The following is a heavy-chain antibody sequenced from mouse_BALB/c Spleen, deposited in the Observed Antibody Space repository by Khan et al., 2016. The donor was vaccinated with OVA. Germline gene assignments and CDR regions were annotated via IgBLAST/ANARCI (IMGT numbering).Heavy chain of an antibody. J-gene: IGHJ4*01. D-gene: IGHD2-10*01. CDR2: IWSDGTT. Sequence: VQLQESGPGLVAPSQSLSITCTISGFSLTNYGVHWVRQPPGKGLEWLVVIWSDGTTTYNSALKSRLSISKDNSKSQVFKMNSHQTDDTAMYYCARQPYYHYYIMDYWGQGTSVTVSS. V-gene: IGHV2-6-1*01. CDR3: ARQPYYHYYIMDY. CDR1: GFSLTNYG.